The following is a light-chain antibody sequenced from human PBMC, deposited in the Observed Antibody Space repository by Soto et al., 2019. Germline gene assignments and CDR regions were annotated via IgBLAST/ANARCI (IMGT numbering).Light chain of an antibody. CDR3: QSYDSSLSGVV. J-gene: IGLJ2*01. Sequence: QSVLTQPPSVSGAPGQRVTISATGSTSKSGAGYDVHGYQQLPGTAPKLLIYGNSNRPSGVPDRFSGSKSGTSASLAITGLQAEDEADYYCQSYDSSLSGVVFGGGTKLTVL. V-gene: IGLV1-40*01. CDR1: TSKSGAGYD. CDR2: GNS.